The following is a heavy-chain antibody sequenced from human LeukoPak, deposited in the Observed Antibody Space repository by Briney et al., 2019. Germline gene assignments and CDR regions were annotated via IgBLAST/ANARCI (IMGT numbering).Heavy chain of an antibody. CDR1: GFALNTYW. J-gene: IGHJ3*02. V-gene: IGHV3-74*01. CDR3: ARDTYYYGSGGSFDI. CDR2: INGDGSST. D-gene: IGHD3-10*01. Sequence: PGGSLRLSCAASGFALNTYWMHWVRQAPGTGLVWVSRINGDGSSTSYADFVKGRFTISRDNAKNTLYLQMNSLRAEDTAVYYCARDTYYYGSGGSFDIWGQGTMVTVSS.